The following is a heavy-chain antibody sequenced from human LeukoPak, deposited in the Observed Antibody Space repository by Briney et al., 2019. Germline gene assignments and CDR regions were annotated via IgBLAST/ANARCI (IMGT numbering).Heavy chain of an antibody. CDR3: AKPSYSSGWFIVY. D-gene: IGHD6-19*01. CDR2: ISSTGDST. V-gene: IGHV3-23*01. CDR1: GFTFSSYA. Sequence: GGSLRLSCAASGFTFSSYAMTWVRQAPGKGLEWVSSISSTGDSTYFADSVKGRFTISRDNSKNTLYLQMNSLRAEDTAVYSCAKPSYSSGWFIVYWGQGTLVTVSS. J-gene: IGHJ4*02.